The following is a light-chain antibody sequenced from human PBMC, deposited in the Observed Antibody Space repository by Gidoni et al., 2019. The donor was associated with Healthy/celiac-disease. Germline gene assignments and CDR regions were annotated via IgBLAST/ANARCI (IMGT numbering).Light chain of an antibody. V-gene: IGLV1-40*01. J-gene: IGLJ3*02. Sequence: QSVLTQPPSVSGAPGQRVTISCTGSSPNIGAGYDVHWYQQLPGTAPNLLIYGNSNRPSGVPDRFSGSKSGTSASMAITGLQAEDEADYYCQSYDSSLSGSVFGGGTKLTV. CDR3: QSYDSSLSGSV. CDR2: GNS. CDR1: SPNIGAGYD.